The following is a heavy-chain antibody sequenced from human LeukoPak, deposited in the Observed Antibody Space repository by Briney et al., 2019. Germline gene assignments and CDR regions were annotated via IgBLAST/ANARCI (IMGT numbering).Heavy chain of an antibody. J-gene: IGHJ4*02. V-gene: IGHV3-13*01. Sequence: QAGGSLRLSCAASGFTFSSYDMHWVRQATGKGLEWVSAIGTAGDTYYPGSVKGRFTISRENVKNSLYLQMNSLRAGDTAVYYCAASSRYSSSWPNFDYWGQGTLVTVSS. CDR1: GFTFSSYD. CDR2: IGTAGDT. D-gene: IGHD6-13*01. CDR3: AASSRYSSSWPNFDY.